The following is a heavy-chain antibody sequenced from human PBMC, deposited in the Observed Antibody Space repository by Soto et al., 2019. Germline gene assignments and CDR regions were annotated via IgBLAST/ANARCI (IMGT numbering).Heavy chain of an antibody. CDR3: AKELRVLGSSGYHAFDI. Sequence: GGSLRLSCAASGFTFSSYAMSWVRQAPGKGLEWVSAISGSGGSTYYADSVKGRFTISRDNSKNTLYLQMNSLRAEDTAVYYCAKELRVLGSSGYHAFDIWGQGTMVTVSS. J-gene: IGHJ3*02. CDR2: ISGSGGST. CDR1: GFTFSSYA. V-gene: IGHV3-23*01. D-gene: IGHD3-22*01.